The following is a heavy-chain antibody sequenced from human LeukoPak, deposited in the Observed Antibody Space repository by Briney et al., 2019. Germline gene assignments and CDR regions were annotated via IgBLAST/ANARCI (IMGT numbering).Heavy chain of an antibody. D-gene: IGHD1-14*01. J-gene: IGHJ5*02. V-gene: IGHV1-69*02. CDR2: IIPILGIT. Sequence: SVKVSCTASGGTFSTYSISWVRQAPGQGLEWMGRIIPILGITNYAQKFQGRVTITADKSTSTAYMELSSLTSEDTAIYYCALAPGISSSFDPWGQGTLVTVSS. CDR1: GGTFSTYS. CDR3: ALAPGISSSFDP.